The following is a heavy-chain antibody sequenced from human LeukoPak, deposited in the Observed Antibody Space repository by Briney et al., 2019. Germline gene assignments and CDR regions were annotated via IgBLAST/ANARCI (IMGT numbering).Heavy chain of an antibody. CDR1: GGSFSGYY. Sequence: SETLSLTCAVYGGSFSGYYWSWIRQPPGKGLEWIGEINHSGSTNYNPSLKSRVTISVDTSKNQFSLELSSVTAADTAVYYCARHPSGSRLRFDYWGQGTLVTVSS. CDR3: ARHPSGSRLRFDY. D-gene: IGHD1-26*01. J-gene: IGHJ4*02. V-gene: IGHV4-34*01. CDR2: INHSGST.